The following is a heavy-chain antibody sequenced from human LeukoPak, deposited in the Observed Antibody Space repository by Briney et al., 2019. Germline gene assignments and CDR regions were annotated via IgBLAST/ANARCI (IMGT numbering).Heavy chain of an antibody. CDR3: ARRSYTYGSLD. V-gene: IGHV4-39*01. D-gene: IGHD5-18*01. CDR2: VYYSGGT. CDR1: GVSISSSSYY. J-gene: IGHJ4*02. Sequence: SQTLSLTCTVSGVSISSSSYYWGWIRQSPGKGLEWIGSVYYSGGTYYNPSLKSRVTVSVDMSKNQFSLKLSSVTAADTAVYYCARRSYTYGSLDWGQGTLVTVSS.